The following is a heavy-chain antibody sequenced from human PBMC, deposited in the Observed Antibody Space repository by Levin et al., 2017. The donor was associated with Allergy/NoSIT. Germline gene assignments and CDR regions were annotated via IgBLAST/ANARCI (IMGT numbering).Heavy chain of an antibody. CDR1: GGSISSGNYH. D-gene: IGHD4-17*01. J-gene: IGHJ5*02. CDR2: IYYSGYT. CDR3: AREFRKARYGDTTDNWFDP. Sequence: PSETLSLTCTVSGGSISSGNYHWSWIRQHPGKGLEWIGYIYYSGYTYYNPSLRSRVTISIDTSKNQFSLKLSSVTAADTAVYYCAREFRKARYGDTTDNWFDPWGQGTLVTVSS. V-gene: IGHV4-31*03.